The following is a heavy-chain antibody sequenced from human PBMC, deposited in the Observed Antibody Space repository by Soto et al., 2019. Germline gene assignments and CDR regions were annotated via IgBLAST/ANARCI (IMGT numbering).Heavy chain of an antibody. Sequence: QVQLVQSGAEVKKPGASVKVSCKASGYTFTGYYMYWVRQAPGQGLEWMGWINPDSGGTNDAQNFQGRVTMTRDTSISTAYMELTRLTSDDTAVYYCARPYCGTNSCHGWFAPWGQGTLVTVSS. CDR3: ARPYCGTNSCHGWFAP. D-gene: IGHD2-2*01. V-gene: IGHV1-2*02. J-gene: IGHJ5*02. CDR1: GYTFTGYY. CDR2: INPDSGGT.